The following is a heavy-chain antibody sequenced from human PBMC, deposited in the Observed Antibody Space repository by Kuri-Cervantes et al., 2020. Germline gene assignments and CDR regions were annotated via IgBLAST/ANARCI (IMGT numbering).Heavy chain of an antibody. D-gene: IGHD3-10*01. CDR3: ARERLSPLRGWFDP. Sequence: ASVKVSCKASGGTFSSYAISWVRQAPGQGLEWMGGIHPNSGGTNYAQKFQGRVTMTRDTSISTAYMEMSRLRSDDTAVYYCARERLSPLRGWFDPWGQGTLVTVSS. V-gene: IGHV1-2*02. J-gene: IGHJ5*02. CDR1: GGTFSSYA. CDR2: IHPNSGGT.